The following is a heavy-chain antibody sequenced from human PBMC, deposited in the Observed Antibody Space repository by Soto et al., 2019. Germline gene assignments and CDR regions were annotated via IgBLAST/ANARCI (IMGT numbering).Heavy chain of an antibody. Sequence: ASVKVSCKASGYTFTADYMRWVRQATGQGLEWVGWMNPNSGNTGYAQKFQGRVTMTRNTSISTAYMELSSLRSEDTAVYYCARGYSGYDWVSDYWGQGTLVTVSS. D-gene: IGHD5-12*01. CDR2: MNPNSGNT. CDR1: GYTFTADY. J-gene: IGHJ4*02. V-gene: IGHV1-8*02. CDR3: ARGYSGYDWVSDY.